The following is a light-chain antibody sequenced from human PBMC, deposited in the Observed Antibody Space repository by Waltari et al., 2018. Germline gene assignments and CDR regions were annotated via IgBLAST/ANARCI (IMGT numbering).Light chain of an antibody. CDR3: QSYDSSLRGFYV. CDR1: RYNIRACSR. V-gene: IGLV1-40*01. Sequence: QSVLTQPPYLYGAPGQRVTISCTGSRYNIRACSRVQCYHQFPGTAPKLLIYDNTNRPSGVPARFSGSKSGTSASLAITGLQAEDEADYYCQSYDSSLRGFYVFGTGTKVTV. CDR2: DNT. J-gene: IGLJ1*01.